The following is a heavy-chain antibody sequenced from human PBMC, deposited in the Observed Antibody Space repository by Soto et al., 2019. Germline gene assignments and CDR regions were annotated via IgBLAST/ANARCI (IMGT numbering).Heavy chain of an antibody. CDR3: ARGKRSGGSVYYYYYMDV. CDR2: ISAYNGNT. D-gene: IGHD2-15*01. Sequence: ASVTVSCKASGYTFTSYGISWVRQAPGQGLEWMGWISAYNGNTNYAQKLQGRVTMTTDTSTSTAYMELRSLRSDDTAVYYCARGKRSGGSVYYYYYMDVWGKGTTVTVSS. CDR1: GYTFTSYG. J-gene: IGHJ6*03. V-gene: IGHV1-18*01.